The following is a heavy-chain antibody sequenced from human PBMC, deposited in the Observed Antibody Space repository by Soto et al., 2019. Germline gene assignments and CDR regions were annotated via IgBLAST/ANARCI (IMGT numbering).Heavy chain of an antibody. CDR3: ARYSPSYYYGSGSHSRRDF. D-gene: IGHD3-10*01. Sequence: SETLSLTCAVYGGSFSGYYWSWIRQPPGKGLEWIGEINHSGSTNYNPSLKSRVTISVDTSKNQFSLKLSSVTAADTAVYYCARYSPSYYYGSGSHSRRDFWGQGTLVTVSS. CDR2: INHSGST. J-gene: IGHJ4*02. CDR1: GGSFSGYY. V-gene: IGHV4-34*01.